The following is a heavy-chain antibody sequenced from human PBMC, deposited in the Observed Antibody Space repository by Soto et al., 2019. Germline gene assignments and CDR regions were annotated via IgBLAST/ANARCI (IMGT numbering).Heavy chain of an antibody. CDR2: IYYSGST. J-gene: IGHJ5*02. Sequence: ASETLSLTCTVSGGSISSGDYYWSWIRQPPGKGLEWIGYIYYSGSTYYNPSLKSRVTISVDTSKNQFSLKLSSVTAADTVVYYCARSYYDILTGYPKAFDPWGQGTLVTVSS. V-gene: IGHV4-30-4*01. D-gene: IGHD3-9*01. CDR3: ARSYYDILTGYPKAFDP. CDR1: GGSISSGDYY.